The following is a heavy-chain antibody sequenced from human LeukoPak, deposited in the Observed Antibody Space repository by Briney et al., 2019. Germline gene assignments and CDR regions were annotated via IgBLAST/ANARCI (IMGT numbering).Heavy chain of an antibody. CDR2: IYSGGTT. D-gene: IGHD6-25*01. J-gene: IGHJ4*02. CDR1: GFTVGSSY. V-gene: IGHV3-66*01. Sequence: GGSLRLSCAASGFTVGSSYMNWVRQAPGKGLEWVSVIYSGGTTYYADSVKGRFTISRDYSENTLYLQMNNLRAEDTAVYYCKAAGRDFDYWGQGTLVTVSS. CDR3: KAAGRDFDY.